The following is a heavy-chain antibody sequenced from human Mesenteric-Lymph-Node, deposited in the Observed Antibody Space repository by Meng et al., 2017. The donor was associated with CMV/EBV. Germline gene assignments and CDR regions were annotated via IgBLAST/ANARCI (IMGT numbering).Heavy chain of an antibody. CDR2: INTDTGNP. CDR1: GYTFTGHA. CDR3: ARSGDMVRGFIISFDY. D-gene: IGHD3-10*01. V-gene: IGHV7-4-1*02. Sequence: GYTFTGHAMNWMRQAPGQGLEWMGWINTDTGNPTYAQGFTGRFVFSLDTSVSTAYLQISSLKDEDAAIYYCARSGDMVRGFIISFDYWGQGTLVTVSS. J-gene: IGHJ4*02.